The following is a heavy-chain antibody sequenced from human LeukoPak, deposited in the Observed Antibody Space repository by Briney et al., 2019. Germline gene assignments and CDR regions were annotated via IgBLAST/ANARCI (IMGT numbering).Heavy chain of an antibody. Sequence: GGSLRLSCAASGFTVNSNYMTRVRQAPGKGLEWVSGIYSGGNTYYPDSVKGRFTISRDNSKNTLFLQMNSLRAEDTAVYYCARGRPDCGGDCYPVDYWGQGTLVTVSS. CDR2: IYSGGNT. CDR1: GFTVNSNY. V-gene: IGHV3-53*01. CDR3: ARGRPDCGGDCYPVDY. J-gene: IGHJ4*02. D-gene: IGHD2-21*02.